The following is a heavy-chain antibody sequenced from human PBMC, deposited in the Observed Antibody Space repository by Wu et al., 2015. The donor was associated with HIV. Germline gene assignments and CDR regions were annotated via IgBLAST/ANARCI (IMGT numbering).Heavy chain of an antibody. CDR2: IIPIFGKT. V-gene: IGHV1-69*18. J-gene: IGHJ4*02. CDR3: ARERYYDYRPEGY. Sequence: QAHLVQSGTEVKKPGASVKFSCEASGYTFTDCLIHWVRQAPGQGLEWMGRIIPIFGKTNYAQKFQGRVTITADESSTTAYMELSSLRSEDTAVYYCARERYYDYRPEGYWGQGTLVTVSS. CDR1: GYTFTDCL. D-gene: IGHD3-16*01.